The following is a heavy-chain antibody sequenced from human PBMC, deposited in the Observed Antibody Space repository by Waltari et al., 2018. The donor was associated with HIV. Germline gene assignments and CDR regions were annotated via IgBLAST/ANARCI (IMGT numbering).Heavy chain of an antibody. Sequence: QVQLQESGTGLVKPSQTLSLTCTVSSGSISSGGYYWSWIRQHPGKGLDWIGYIYYSGSTSFTPSRKIRVTISVDTSKNQFSLKLSSVSAADTAVYYCARDSGDSSQPYYYYYYGMDVWGQGTTVTVSS. CDR2: IYYSGST. D-gene: IGHD3-10*01. V-gene: IGHV4-31*03. J-gene: IGHJ6*02. CDR3: ARDSGDSSQPYYYYYYGMDV. CDR1: SGSISSGGYY.